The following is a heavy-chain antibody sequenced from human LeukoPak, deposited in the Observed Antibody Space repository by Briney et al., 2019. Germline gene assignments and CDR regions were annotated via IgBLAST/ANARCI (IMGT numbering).Heavy chain of an antibody. V-gene: IGHV4-59*08. CDR3: ASLNGRWFDP. D-gene: IGHD1-1*01. J-gene: IGHJ5*02. Sequence: SETLSLTCTVSGGSISSYYWSWIRQPPGKGLEWIGYIYYSGSTNYNPSLNSRVTISVDTSKNQFSLKLSSVTAAEPAVYYCASLNGRWFDPWGQGTLATVSS. CDR2: IYYSGST. CDR1: GGSISSYY.